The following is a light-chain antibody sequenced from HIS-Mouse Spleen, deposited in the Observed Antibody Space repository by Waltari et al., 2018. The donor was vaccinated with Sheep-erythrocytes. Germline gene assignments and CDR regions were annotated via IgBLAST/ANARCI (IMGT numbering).Light chain of an antibody. CDR1: SSAFGGYNY. V-gene: IGLV2-11*01. J-gene: IGLJ1*01. Sequence: QSALTQPRSVSGSPGQSVTISCTGTSSAFGGYNYAAWYQQHPGKAPKLMIYDVSKRPSGVPDRFSGSKSGNTASLTISGLQAEDEADYYCCSYAGSYNHVFATGTKVTVL. CDR2: DVS. CDR3: CSYAGSYNHV.